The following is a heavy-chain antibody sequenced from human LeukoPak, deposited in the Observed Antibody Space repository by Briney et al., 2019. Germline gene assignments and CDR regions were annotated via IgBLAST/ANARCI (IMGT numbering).Heavy chain of an antibody. J-gene: IGHJ4*02. CDR2: ISSNGGST. V-gene: IGHV3-64D*06. CDR3: VKSGSYYNEPYYFDY. Sequence: PGGALRLSCAASGFTVSSNYMSWVRQAPGRGLEYVSGISSNGGSTYYADSVKGRFTISRDNSKNTLYLQMSSLRAEDTAVYYCVKSGSYYNEPYYFDYWGQGTLVTVSS. CDR1: GFTVSSNY. D-gene: IGHD3-10*01.